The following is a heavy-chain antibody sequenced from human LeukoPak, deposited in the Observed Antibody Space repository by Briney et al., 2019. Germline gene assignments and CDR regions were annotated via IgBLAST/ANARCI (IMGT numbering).Heavy chain of an antibody. CDR2: ISYDGSNK. V-gene: IGHV3-30*18. D-gene: IGHD3-3*01. J-gene: IGHJ6*02. CDR3: AKDHRRITIFGVVIPSGNYYCYGMDV. CDR1: GFTFSSYG. Sequence: PGRSLRLSCAASGFTFSSYGMHWVRQAPGKGLEWVAVISYDGSNKYYADSVKGRFTISRDNSKNTLYLQMNSLRAEDTAVYYCAKDHRRITIFGVVIPSGNYYCYGMDVWGQGTTVTVSS.